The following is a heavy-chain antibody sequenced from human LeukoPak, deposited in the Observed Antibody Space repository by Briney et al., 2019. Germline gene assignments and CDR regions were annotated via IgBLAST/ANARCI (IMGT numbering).Heavy chain of an antibody. D-gene: IGHD1-26*01. CDR2: ISNDGNNK. CDR1: GFTFSSYG. J-gene: IGHJ4*02. V-gene: IGHV3-30*03. CDR3: ARGGRGGSYSDY. Sequence: GGSLRLSCAASGFTFSSYGMHWVRQAPGKGLAWVALISNDGNNKDYADSVKGRFTISRDSSKNTLYLQVNSLRAEDTAVYYCARGGRGGSYSDYWGQGTLVTVSS.